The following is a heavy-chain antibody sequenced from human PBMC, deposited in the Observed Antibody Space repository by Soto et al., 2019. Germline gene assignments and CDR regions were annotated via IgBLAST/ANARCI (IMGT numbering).Heavy chain of an antibody. V-gene: IGHV1-18*01. Sequence: ASVKVSCKASGYTFTSYGISWVRQAPGQGLEWMGWISAYNGNTNYAQKLQGRVTMTTDTSTSTAYMELRSLRSDDTAVYHCASWSYGDSPKYFDYWGQGTLVTVSS. D-gene: IGHD4-17*01. CDR2: ISAYNGNT. J-gene: IGHJ4*02. CDR3: ASWSYGDSPKYFDY. CDR1: GYTFTSYG.